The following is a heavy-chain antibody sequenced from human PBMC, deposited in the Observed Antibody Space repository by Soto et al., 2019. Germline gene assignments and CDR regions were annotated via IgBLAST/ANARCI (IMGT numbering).Heavy chain of an antibody. CDR2: ISGSGGRT. V-gene: IGHV3-23*01. Sequence: GGSLRLSCAASGFTFSSYAMSWVRQASGKGLEWVSAISGSGGRTNYAESVKGRFTISRDNSENTLYLQMNSLRAEDTAVYYCAKDLSQYCSGGSCYPRRYYYMDVWGKGTTVTVSS. D-gene: IGHD2-15*01. J-gene: IGHJ6*03. CDR3: AKDLSQYCSGGSCYPRRYYYMDV. CDR1: GFTFSSYA.